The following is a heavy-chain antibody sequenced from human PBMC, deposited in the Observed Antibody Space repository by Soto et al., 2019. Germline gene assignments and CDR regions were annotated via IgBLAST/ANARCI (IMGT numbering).Heavy chain of an antibody. J-gene: IGHJ4*02. CDR1: GGSVSSSSHY. CDR2: VSYSGDT. CDR3: ASPPGAPDY. Sequence: QLQLQESGPGLVKPSETLSLTCTVSGGSVSSSSHYWGWIRQPPGKGLEWIGSVSYSGDTYYNPPFKSRLTLSLDTSKNRLSPQLRSATAADTAVYYCASPPGAPDYWGQGTLVTVSS. V-gene: IGHV4-39*01.